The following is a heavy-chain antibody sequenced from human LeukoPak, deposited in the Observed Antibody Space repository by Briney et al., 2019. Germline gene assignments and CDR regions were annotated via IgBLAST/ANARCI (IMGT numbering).Heavy chain of an antibody. J-gene: IGHJ4*02. CDR2: IYYSGST. V-gene: IGHV4-39*07. Sequence: SETLSLTCTVSGGSISSSYSYWGWIRQPPGKGLEWIGNIYYSGSTYYNPSLKSRVTISVDTSKNHFSLKLNSVTAADTAVYYCARGCSGGSCYSPNFDYWGQGTLVTVSS. CDR1: GGSISSSYSY. D-gene: IGHD2-15*01. CDR3: ARGCSGGSCYSPNFDY.